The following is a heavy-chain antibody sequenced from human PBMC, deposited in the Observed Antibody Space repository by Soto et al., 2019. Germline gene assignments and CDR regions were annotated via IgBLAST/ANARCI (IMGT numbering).Heavy chain of an antibody. D-gene: IGHD3-22*01. J-gene: IGHJ4*02. V-gene: IGHV3-72*01. CDR2: SRNQANGYST. CDR1: GFTLSDHY. CDR3: GRDTNFSDSSSYTRCFDF. Sequence: EVQLVESGGGLVQPGGSLRLSCSVSGFTLSDHYIDWVRQAPGKGLEWVGRSRNQANGYSTIYAASVKGRFTTSRDEWNIFEYLQMGSPRPEDTAGYYCGRDTNFSDSSSYTRCFDFWGQGALVTVSS.